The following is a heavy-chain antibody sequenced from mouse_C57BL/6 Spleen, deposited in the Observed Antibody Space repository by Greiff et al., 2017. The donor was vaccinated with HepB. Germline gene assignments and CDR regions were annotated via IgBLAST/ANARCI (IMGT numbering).Heavy chain of an antibody. CDR3: ARHEPYYYGEGYAMDY. J-gene: IGHJ4*01. CDR2: ISSGGSYT. Sequence: EVKVVESGGDLVKPGGSLKLSCAASGFTFSSYGMSWVRQTPDKRLEWVATISSGGSYTYYPDSVKGRFTISRDNAKNTLYLQMSSLKSEDTAMYYCARHEPYYYGEGYAMDYWGQGTSVTVSS. D-gene: IGHD1-1*01. V-gene: IGHV5-6*01. CDR1: GFTFSSYG.